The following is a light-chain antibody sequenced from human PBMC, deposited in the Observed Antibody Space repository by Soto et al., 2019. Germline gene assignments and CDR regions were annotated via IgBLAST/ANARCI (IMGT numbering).Light chain of an antibody. V-gene: IGKV1-12*01. CDR3: QQANSFPIT. CDR2: GAS. Sequence: DIQMTQSPSTLSASVGGRVTITCRASQSVGTWVAWYQQKPGKAPKLLIYGASNLESGVPSRFSGSGSGTDFTLTISSLQPEDFATYYCQQANSFPITFGQGTRLEIK. J-gene: IGKJ5*01. CDR1: QSVGTW.